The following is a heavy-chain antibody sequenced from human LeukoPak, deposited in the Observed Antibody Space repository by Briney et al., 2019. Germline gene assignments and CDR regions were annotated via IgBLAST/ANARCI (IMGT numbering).Heavy chain of an antibody. J-gene: IGHJ5*02. D-gene: IGHD6-6*01. CDR1: GYTFTGYG. CDR3: ARVIAARPGSWFDP. V-gene: IGHV1-18*01. CDR2: ISAYNGNT. Sequence: ASVKVSCKASGYTFTGYGISWVRQAPGQGLEWMGWISAYNGNTNYAQKLQGRVTMTTDTSTSTAYMELRSLRSDDTAVYYCARVIAARPGSWFDPWGQGTLVTVSS.